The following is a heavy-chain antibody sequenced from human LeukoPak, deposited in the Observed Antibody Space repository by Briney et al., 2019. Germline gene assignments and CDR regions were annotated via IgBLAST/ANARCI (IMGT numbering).Heavy chain of an antibody. CDR1: GFTFSSYA. J-gene: IGHJ6*03. D-gene: IGHD2-2*01. Sequence: PGGSLRLSCAASGFTFSSYAMHWVRQAPGKGLEWVAVISYDGSNKYYADSVKGRFTISRDNSKNTLYLQMNSLRAEDTAVYYCARGRPYCSSTSCYYYMDVWGKGTTVTVSS. V-gene: IGHV3-30-3*01. CDR3: ARGRPYCSSTSCYYYMDV. CDR2: ISYDGSNK.